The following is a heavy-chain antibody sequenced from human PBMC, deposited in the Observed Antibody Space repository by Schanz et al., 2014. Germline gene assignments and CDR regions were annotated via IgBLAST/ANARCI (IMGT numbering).Heavy chain of an antibody. Sequence: QVQLVQSGAEVKKPGASVKVSCKASGYTFSSYGITWVRQAPGQGLEWMGWMNPDSGTTNYAQKVQGRVTMTTDTSTGTAYMELRSLRSDDTAVYYCARQPGRITVSGVVSNWFDPWGQGTLVTVSS. CDR1: GYTFSSYG. J-gene: IGHJ5*02. CDR3: ARQPGRITVSGVVSNWFDP. D-gene: IGHD3-3*01. V-gene: IGHV1-18*01. CDR2: MNPDSGTT.